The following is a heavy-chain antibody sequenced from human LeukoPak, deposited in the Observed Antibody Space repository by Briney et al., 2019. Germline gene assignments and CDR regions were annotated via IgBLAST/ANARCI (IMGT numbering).Heavy chain of an antibody. CDR1: GGSFSGYY. Sequence: PSETLSLTCAVYGGSFSGYYWSWIRQPPGKGLEWIGEINHSGSTNYNTSLKSRVTISVDTSENLFSLRLTSVTAADTAVYFCARTNYYDSNDFPRYFDLWGRGTLVTVSS. V-gene: IGHV4-34*01. CDR2: INHSGST. CDR3: ARTNYYDSNDFPRYFDL. D-gene: IGHD3-22*01. J-gene: IGHJ2*01.